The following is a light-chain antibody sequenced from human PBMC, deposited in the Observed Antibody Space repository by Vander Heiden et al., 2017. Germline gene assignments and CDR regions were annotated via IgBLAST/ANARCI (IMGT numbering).Light chain of an antibody. J-gene: IGLJ3*02. Sequence: TALTQPPEVFDGWRQTATITCTGNSSDLGDQGAPWLQQHQGHPPKLQTHRDNNRPSGISERLSASRSGNTASLTITGLQPEDEADYYCSAWDSSLRVWVFGGGTKLTVV. CDR1: SSDLGDQG. CDR3: SAWDSSLRVWV. CDR2: RDN. V-gene: IGLV10-54*01.